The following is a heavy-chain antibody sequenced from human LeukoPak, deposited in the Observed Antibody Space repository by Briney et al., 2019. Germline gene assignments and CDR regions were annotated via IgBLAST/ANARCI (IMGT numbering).Heavy chain of an antibody. CDR2: ISSSSSYI. D-gene: IGHD3-16*01. CDR1: GFTFSSYS. CDR3: ARDRSGGNWFDP. V-gene: IGHV3-21*01. J-gene: IGHJ5*02. Sequence: GGSLRLSCAASGFTFSSYSMNWVRQAPGKGLEWVSSISSSSSYIYYADLVKGRFTISRDNAKNSLYLQMNSLRAEDTAVYYCARDRSGGNWFDPWGQGTLVTVSS.